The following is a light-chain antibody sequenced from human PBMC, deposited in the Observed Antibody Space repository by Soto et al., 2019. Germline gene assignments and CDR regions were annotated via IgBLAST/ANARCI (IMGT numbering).Light chain of an antibody. V-gene: IGKV3-15*01. Sequence: EIVMTQSPATLSVSPGERATLSCRARQSVSSNLAWYQQKPGQPPRLLIYGASPRATGIPARFSGSGSETDFTLTISSLQSEDFAVYYCQQYNTWPLTFGAGTKVDIK. CDR2: GAS. CDR3: QQYNTWPLT. J-gene: IGKJ4*01. CDR1: QSVSSN.